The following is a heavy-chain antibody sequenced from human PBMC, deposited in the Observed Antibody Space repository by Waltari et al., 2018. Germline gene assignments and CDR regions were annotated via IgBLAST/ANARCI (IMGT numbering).Heavy chain of an antibody. CDR1: GFRFNSYS. D-gene: IGHD4-17*01. CDR2: INYNGNYK. CDR3: AKGDTLTTRFFDP. V-gene: IGHV3-21*01. J-gene: IGHJ5*02. Sequence: EVQLVESGGGLVKPGGSLRLSCAASGFRFNSYSMIWGRQAPGKGLEWFSSINYNGNYKYYADSVTGRFTISRDSATNSLYLQMTNLRVEDTAVYYCAKGDTLTTRFFDPWGQGTLVTVSS.